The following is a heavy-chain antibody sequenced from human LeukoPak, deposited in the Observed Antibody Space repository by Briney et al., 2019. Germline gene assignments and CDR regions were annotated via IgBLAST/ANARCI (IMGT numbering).Heavy chain of an antibody. CDR2: ISYDGSNK. Sequence: GRSLRLSCAASGFTFSSYAMHWVRQAPGKGLEWVAVISYDGSNKYYADSVKGRFTISRDNSKNTLYLQMNSLRAEDTAVYYCARDDIAARRFDYWGQGTLVTVSS. CDR3: ARDDIAARRFDY. V-gene: IGHV3-30*04. D-gene: IGHD6-6*01. J-gene: IGHJ4*02. CDR1: GFTFSSYA.